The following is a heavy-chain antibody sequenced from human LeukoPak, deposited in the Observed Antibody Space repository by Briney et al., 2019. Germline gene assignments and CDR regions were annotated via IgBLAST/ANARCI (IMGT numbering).Heavy chain of an antibody. CDR3: ARDYDSGRYSYATLDI. D-gene: IGHD1-26*01. J-gene: IGHJ3*02. CDR1: RFSVSSNY. CDR2: IYTAGST. Sequence: PGGSLRLSCAASRFSVSSNYMSWVRQAPGEGLEWVSVIYTAGSTYYADSVKGRFTISRDNSKNTLYLQMNSLRAEDTAVYYCARDYDSGRYSYATLDIWGQGTMVTVSS. V-gene: IGHV3-66*02.